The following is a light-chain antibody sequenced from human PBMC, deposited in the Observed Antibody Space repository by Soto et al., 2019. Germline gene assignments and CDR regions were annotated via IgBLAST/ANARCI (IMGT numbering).Light chain of an antibody. J-gene: IGLJ1*01. CDR1: SSDIGGYDY. CDR3: CSYTRTSNHYF. CDR2: EVR. Sequence: QSALTQPASVSGSPGQSITISGTGTSSDIGGYDYVSWYQQRPGNAPKLMIYEVRYRPSGVSNRFSGSKSGNTASLTISGLQAEDEAVYYCCSYTRTSNHYFFGSGTKVTVL. V-gene: IGLV2-14*01.